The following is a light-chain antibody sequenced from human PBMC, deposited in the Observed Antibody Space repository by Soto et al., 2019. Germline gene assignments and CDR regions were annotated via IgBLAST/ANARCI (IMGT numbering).Light chain of an antibody. Sequence: DLQMTQSPSSLSASVGDRVTITCQASQDINNYLNWYQQKPGKAPKLLIYDASNLETGVPSRFSGSGSGTDFTFTFSSLQPEDIATYYCQQFDSLPLTFGPGTKVNIK. CDR2: DAS. V-gene: IGKV1-33*01. CDR3: QQFDSLPLT. J-gene: IGKJ3*01. CDR1: QDINNY.